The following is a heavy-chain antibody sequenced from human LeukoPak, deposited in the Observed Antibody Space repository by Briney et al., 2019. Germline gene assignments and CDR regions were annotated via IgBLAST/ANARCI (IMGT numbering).Heavy chain of an antibody. CDR2: ISSSSSYI. V-gene: IGHV3-21*01. Sequence: GGSLTLSCAASGFTFSSYSMNWARQAPGKGLEWVSSISSSSSYIYYADSVKGRFTITRDNAKNPLYLQMNSLRAEDTAVYYCARGATYYYDSSGYIAFDYWGQGTLVTVSS. CDR3: ARGATYYYDSSGYIAFDY. D-gene: IGHD3-22*01. J-gene: IGHJ4*02. CDR1: GFTFSSYS.